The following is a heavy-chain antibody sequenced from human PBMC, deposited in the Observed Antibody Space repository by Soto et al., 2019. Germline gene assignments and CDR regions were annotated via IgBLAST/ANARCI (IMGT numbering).Heavy chain of an antibody. D-gene: IGHD4-17*01. J-gene: IGHJ6*02. CDR1: GFTFSRYG. CDR2: ISYDGSNQ. V-gene: IGHV3-30*18. Sequence: QVQLVESGGGVVQPGRSLRLSCAASGFTFSRYGMHWVRQAPGKGLEWVAVISYDGSNQYYADSVKGRFTISRDNSKNTLYLQMNSLRAEDTAVYYCAKDYGDHHPHYGMDVWGQGTTVTVSS. CDR3: AKDYGDHHPHYGMDV.